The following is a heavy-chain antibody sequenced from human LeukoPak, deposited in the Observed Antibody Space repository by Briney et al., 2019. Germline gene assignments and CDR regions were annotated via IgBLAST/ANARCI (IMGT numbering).Heavy chain of an antibody. CDR1: GGSISSSSYY. V-gene: IGHV4-39*07. CDR3: ARDKELLWFGELSSTCYFDY. CDR2: IYYSGST. Sequence: SETLSLTCTVSGGSISSSSYYWGWIRQPPGKGLEWIGSIYYSGSTYYNPSLKSRVTISVDTSKNQFSLKLSSVTAADTAVYYCARDKELLWFGELSSTCYFDYWGQGTLVTVSS. D-gene: IGHD3-10*01. J-gene: IGHJ4*02.